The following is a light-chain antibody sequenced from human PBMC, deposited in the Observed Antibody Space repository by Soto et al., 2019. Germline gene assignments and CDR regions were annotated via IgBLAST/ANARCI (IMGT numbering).Light chain of an antibody. CDR2: GAS. CDR1: QTVVSN. Sequence: DILMTQSPATLSVSPGERVTLSCRASQTVVSNFAWYQQKPGQAPRLLIYGASTRATGVPGRSSGSGSGTEFTLTINCLQSEDFAVYYFEQYKDWPLTFGGGTKVESK. CDR3: EQYKDWPLT. J-gene: IGKJ4*01. V-gene: IGKV3-15*01.